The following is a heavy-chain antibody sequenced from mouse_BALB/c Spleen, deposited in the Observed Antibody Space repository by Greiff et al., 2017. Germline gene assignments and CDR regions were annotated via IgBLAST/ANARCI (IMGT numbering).Heavy chain of an antibody. CDR2: ISSGGSYT. D-gene: IGHD2-1*01. J-gene: IGHJ4*01. CDR3: AGNYEAMDY. V-gene: IGHV5-6*01. CDR1: GFTFSSYG. Sequence: EVMLVESGGDLVKPGGSLKLSCAASGFTFSSYGMSWVRQTPDKRLEWVATISSGGSYTYYPDSVKGRFTISRDNAKNTLYLQMSSLKSEDTAMYYCAGNYEAMDYWGQGTSVTVSS.